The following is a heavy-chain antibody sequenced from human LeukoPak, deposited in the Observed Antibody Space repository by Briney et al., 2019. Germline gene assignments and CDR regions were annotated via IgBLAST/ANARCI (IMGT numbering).Heavy chain of an antibody. J-gene: IGHJ3*02. CDR1: GGSFSGYY. V-gene: IGHV4-34*01. D-gene: IGHD3-10*01. Sequence: PSETLSLTCAVYGGSFSGYYWSWIRQPPGKGLEWIGEINHSGSTNYNPSLKSRVTISVDASKNQFSLHLNSVTPEDTAVYYCARVGYYLDTNGFEGDAFDSWGQGTTVTVSS. CDR2: INHSGST. CDR3: ARVGYYLDTNGFEGDAFDS.